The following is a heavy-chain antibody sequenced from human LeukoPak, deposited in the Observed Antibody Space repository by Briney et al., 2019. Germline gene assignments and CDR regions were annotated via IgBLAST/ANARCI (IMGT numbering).Heavy chain of an antibody. CDR2: IWYGGSNK. Sequence: GGSLRLSCAASGFTFSSYGMHWVRQAPGKGQEWVAVIWYGGSNKYYADSVKGRFTISRDNAKDSLYLQMNSLRAEDTAVYYCVRVGGAYIIDYWGQGTLVTVSS. D-gene: IGHD3-10*01. J-gene: IGHJ4*02. CDR3: VRVGGAYIIDY. V-gene: IGHV3-33*08. CDR1: GFTFSSYG.